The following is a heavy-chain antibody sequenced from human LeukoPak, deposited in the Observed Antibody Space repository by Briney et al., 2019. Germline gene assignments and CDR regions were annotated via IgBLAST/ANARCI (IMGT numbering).Heavy chain of an antibody. D-gene: IGHD2-15*01. CDR3: ARSIVVVVAATPFWFDP. J-gene: IGHJ5*02. CDR2: INHSGST. CDR1: GGSFSGYC. V-gene: IGHV4-34*01. Sequence: PSETLSLTCAVYGGSFSGYCWSWIRQPPGKGLEWIGEINHSGSTNYNPSLKSRVTISVDTSKNQFSLKLSSVTAADTAVYYCARSIVVVVAATPFWFDPWGQGTLVTVSS.